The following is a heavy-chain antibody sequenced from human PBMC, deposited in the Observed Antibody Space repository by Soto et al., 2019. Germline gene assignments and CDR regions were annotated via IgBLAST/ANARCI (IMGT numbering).Heavy chain of an antibody. CDR2: IYHSGST. CDR1: GGSISSSNW. V-gene: IGHV4-4*02. D-gene: IGHD1-26*01. Sequence: QVQLQESGPGLVKPSGTLSLTCAVSGGSISSSNWWSWVRQTPGKGLEWIGEIYHSGSTNYNPSLRSRVAISIDKSKNQFSLNLRSVTAADTAVYYCAGVGVGATRDDYWGQGTLVTVSS. CDR3: AGVGVGATRDDY. J-gene: IGHJ4*02.